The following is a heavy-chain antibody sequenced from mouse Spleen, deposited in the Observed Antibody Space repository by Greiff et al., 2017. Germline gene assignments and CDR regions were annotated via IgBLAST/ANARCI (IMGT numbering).Heavy chain of an antibody. Sequence: DVMLVESGGGLVKPGGSLKLSCAASGFTFSSYAMSWVRQTPEKRLEWVATISSGGSYTYYPDSVKGRFTISRDNAKNTLYLQMSSLRSEDTAMYYCARHRLAFAYWGQGTLVTVSA. V-gene: IGHV5-9-1*01. CDR3: ARHRLAFAY. CDR2: ISSGGSYT. CDR1: GFTFSSYA. J-gene: IGHJ3*01.